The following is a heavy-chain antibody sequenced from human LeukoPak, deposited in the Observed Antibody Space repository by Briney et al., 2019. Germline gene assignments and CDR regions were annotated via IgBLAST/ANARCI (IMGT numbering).Heavy chain of an antibody. CDR1: GGSISSYY. CDR3: AAQTAPAAAGTVGWFDP. V-gene: IGHV4-4*07. CDR2: IYTSGST. J-gene: IGHJ5*02. D-gene: IGHD6-13*01. Sequence: SETLSLTCTVSGGSISSYYWSWIRQPAGKGLEWIGRIYTSGSTNYNPSLKSRVTMSVDTSKNQFSLKLSSVTAADTAVYYCAAQTAPAAAGTVGWFDPWGQGTLVTVSS.